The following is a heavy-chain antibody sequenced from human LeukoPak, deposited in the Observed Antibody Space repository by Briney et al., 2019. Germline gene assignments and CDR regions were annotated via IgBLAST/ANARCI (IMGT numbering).Heavy chain of an antibody. CDR1: GGSISSYY. V-gene: IGHV4-59*12. Sequence: PSETLSLTCTVSGGSISSYYWSWIRQPPGKGLEWIGYIYYSGSTNYNPSLKSRVTISVDTSKNQFSLKLSSVTAADTAVYYCARGLWWGLLGRARGYYYYYMDVWGKGTTVTVSS. D-gene: IGHD2-21*02. J-gene: IGHJ6*03. CDR2: IYYSGST. CDR3: ARGLWWGLLGRARGYYYYYMDV.